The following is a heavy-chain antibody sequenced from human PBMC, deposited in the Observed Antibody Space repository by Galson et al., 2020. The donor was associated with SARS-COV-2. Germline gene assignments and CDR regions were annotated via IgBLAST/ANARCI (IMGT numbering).Heavy chain of an antibody. D-gene: IGHD5-18*01. J-gene: IGHJ4*02. Sequence: SETLSLTCAVYGGSFSGYYWSWIRQPPGKGLEWIGEINHSGSTNYNPSLKSRVTISVDTSKNQFSLKLSSVTAADTAVYYCARWGAQSNSYGDHFDYWGQGTLVTVSS. CDR3: ARWGAQSNSYGDHFDY. V-gene: IGHV4-34*01. CDR2: INHSGST. CDR1: GGSFSGYY.